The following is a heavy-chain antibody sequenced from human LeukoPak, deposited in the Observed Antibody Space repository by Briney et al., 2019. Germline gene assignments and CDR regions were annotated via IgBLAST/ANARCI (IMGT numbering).Heavy chain of an antibody. V-gene: IGHV3-48*03. CDR1: GFTFSSYE. Sequence: GGSLRLPCAASGFTFSSYEMNWVRQAPGKGLEWVSYISSSGSTIYYADSVKGRFTISRDNAKNSLYLQMNSLRAEDTAVYYCARLGLWQQLGSDYWGQGTLVTVSS. CDR3: ARLGLWQQLGSDY. D-gene: IGHD6-13*01. CDR2: ISSSGSTI. J-gene: IGHJ4*02.